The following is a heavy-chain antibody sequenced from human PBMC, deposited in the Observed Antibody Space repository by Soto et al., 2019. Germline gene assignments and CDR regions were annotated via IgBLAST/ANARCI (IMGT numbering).Heavy chain of an antibody. CDR3: ARGYYDRSGYFFEY. CDR2: ISSTSSYI. Sequence: GGSLRLSCAASGFIFSDYSMNWVRQAPGKGLEWVSSISSTSSYIYYADSLKGRFTISRDNAKSSLYLQMNSLRVEDAAVYYCARGYYDRSGYFFEYWGQGTLVTVSS. J-gene: IGHJ4*02. CDR1: GFIFSDYS. D-gene: IGHD3-22*01. V-gene: IGHV3-21*01.